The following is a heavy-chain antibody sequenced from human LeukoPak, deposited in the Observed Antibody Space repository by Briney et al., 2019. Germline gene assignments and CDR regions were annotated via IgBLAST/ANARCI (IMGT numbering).Heavy chain of an antibody. V-gene: IGHV3-74*01. CDR3: ARAPSGWHVTDV. D-gene: IGHD6-19*01. Sequence: GGSLRLSCAASGFTFGNYLMHWVRQAPGKGLMWVSRVHIDGSSTTYADSVKGRFTISRDDAKNTLYLQMNSLRAEDTAVYYCARAPSGWHVTDVWGQGTTVTVSS. CDR1: GFTFGNYL. J-gene: IGHJ6*02. CDR2: VHIDGSST.